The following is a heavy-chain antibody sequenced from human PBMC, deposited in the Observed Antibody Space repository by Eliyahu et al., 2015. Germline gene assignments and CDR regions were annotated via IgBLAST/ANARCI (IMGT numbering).Heavy chain of an antibody. Sequence: QVQLQQWGAGLLKPSETLSLTCAVYGGSFRGYYWSWIRQPPGKGLEWIGEINHSGSTNYNPSLKSRVTISVDTSKNQFSLKLSSVTAADTAVYYCARALYYDYIWGSYRNNWFDPWGQGTLVTVSS. CDR2: INHSGST. CDR1: GGSFRGYY. D-gene: IGHD3-16*02. CDR3: ARALYYDYIWGSYRNNWFDP. J-gene: IGHJ5*02. V-gene: IGHV4-34*01.